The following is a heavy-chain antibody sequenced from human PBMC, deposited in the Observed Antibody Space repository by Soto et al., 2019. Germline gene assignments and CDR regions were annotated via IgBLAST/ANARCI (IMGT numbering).Heavy chain of an antibody. CDR2: IDAGNGNT. CDR3: ARDRHYYDSSGSSYYFDY. Sequence: ASVKVSCKASGYTFITYAVHWVRQAPGQRLEWMGRIDAGNGNTRYSQKFQGRVTITRDTSASTVYMELSSPNSEDTAVFYCARDRHYYDSSGSSYYFDYWGQGTLVTVSS. V-gene: IGHV1-3*01. J-gene: IGHJ4*02. CDR1: GYTFITYA. D-gene: IGHD3-22*01.